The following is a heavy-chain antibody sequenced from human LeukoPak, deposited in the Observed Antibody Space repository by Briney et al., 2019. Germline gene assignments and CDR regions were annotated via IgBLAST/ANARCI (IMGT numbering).Heavy chain of an antibody. J-gene: IGHJ4*02. CDR2: IYYSGST. CDR3: AREHLYYYDSSGFDY. V-gene: IGHV4-39*02. Sequence: SETLSLTCTVSGGSISSSSYYWGWIRQPPGKGLEWIGSIYYSGSTYYNPSLKSRVTIPVDTSKNQFSLKLSSVTAADTAVYYCAREHLYYYDSSGFDYWGQGTLVTVSS. CDR1: GGSISSSSYY. D-gene: IGHD3-22*01.